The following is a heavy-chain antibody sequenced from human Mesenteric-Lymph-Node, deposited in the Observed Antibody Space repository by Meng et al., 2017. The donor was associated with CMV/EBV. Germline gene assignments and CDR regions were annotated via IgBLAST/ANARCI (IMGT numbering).Heavy chain of an antibody. J-gene: IGHJ4*02. D-gene: IGHD3-16*01. V-gene: IGHV3-21*04. CDR1: GFTFSSYS. CDR2: ISSSSSYI. CDR3: ARVGLWGYYFDF. Sequence: GESLKISCAASGFTFSSYSMNWVRQAPGKGLEWVSSISSSSSYIYYADSVKGRFTISRDNAKNSLYLQMNNLRAEDTALYYCARVGLWGYYFDFWGQGTLVTVSS.